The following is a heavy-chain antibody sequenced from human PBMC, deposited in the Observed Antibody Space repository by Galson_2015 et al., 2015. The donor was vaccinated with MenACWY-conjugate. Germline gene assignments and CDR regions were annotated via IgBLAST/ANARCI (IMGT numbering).Heavy chain of an antibody. Sequence: SVKVSCKASGYTFTGYYMHWVRQAPGQGLEWMGWINPNSGGTNYAQKFQGWVTMTRDTSISTAYMELSRLRSDDTAVYYCARERLNYGDRTTAGTVYGYYYCGMDVWGQGTTVTVSS. CDR3: ARERLNYGDRTTAGTVYGYYYCGMDV. CDR1: GYTFTGYY. CDR2: INPNSGGT. V-gene: IGHV1-2*04. J-gene: IGHJ6*02. D-gene: IGHD4-17*01.